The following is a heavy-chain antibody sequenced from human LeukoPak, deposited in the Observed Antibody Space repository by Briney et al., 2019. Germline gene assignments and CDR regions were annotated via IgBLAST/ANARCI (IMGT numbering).Heavy chain of an antibody. CDR2: ISGSGYNT. V-gene: IGHV3-23*01. J-gene: IGHJ6*03. Sequence: PGGSLRLSCAASGFTFNSYAMSWVRQAPGKGLEWVSGISGSGYNTYYADSVKGRFTISRDNSKNTLYLQMDSLKAEDTAIYYCAKVALTGSYYSYYYMDVWGKGTTVTVSS. CDR1: GFTFNSYA. CDR3: AKVALTGSYYSYYYMDV. D-gene: IGHD7-27*01.